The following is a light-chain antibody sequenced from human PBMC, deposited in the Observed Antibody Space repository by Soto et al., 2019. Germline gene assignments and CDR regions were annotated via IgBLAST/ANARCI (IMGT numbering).Light chain of an antibody. CDR2: AAS. Sequence: AIPMTQSPSSLSASVGDRVTITCRASQGIRNDLGWFQQKPGKAPKLLISAASSLQSGVPSRFSGSGSGTDFTLTISSLQPEDVATYYCLQYYNYPWAFGQGTKVEMK. CDR1: QGIRND. V-gene: IGKV1-6*01. J-gene: IGKJ1*01. CDR3: LQYYNYPWA.